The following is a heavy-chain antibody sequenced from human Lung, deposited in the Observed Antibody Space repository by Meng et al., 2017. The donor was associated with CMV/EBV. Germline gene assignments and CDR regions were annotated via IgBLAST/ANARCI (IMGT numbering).Heavy chain of an antibody. CDR1: GFTVGNNY. CDR2: IYSGGST. D-gene: IGHD2-15*01. Sequence: GGSLRLXCAASGFTVGNNYMSWVRQAPGKGLERVSIIYSGGSTYYADSVRGRFSISRGFSENTVYLQMNSLRAEDTAVYYCAREQGYCSGGSCYVHFYGMDVWGQGTTVTVSS. CDR3: AREQGYCSGGSCYVHFYGMDV. V-gene: IGHV3-66*02. J-gene: IGHJ6*02.